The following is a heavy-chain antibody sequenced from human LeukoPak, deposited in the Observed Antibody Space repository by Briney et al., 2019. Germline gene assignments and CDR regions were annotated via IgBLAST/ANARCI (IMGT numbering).Heavy chain of an antibody. Sequence: KASETLSLXCTVSGGPISSGSYYWSWIRQPAGKGLEWIGRIYTSGSTNYNPSLKSRVTISVDTSKNQFSLKLSSVTAADTAVYYCARDAPPPLYSSSWHTRLWSVEGTCFDYWGQGTLVTVSS. CDR2: IYTSGST. V-gene: IGHV4-61*02. CDR3: ARDAPPPLYSSSWHTRLWSVEGTCFDY. CDR1: GGPISSGSYY. D-gene: IGHD6-13*01. J-gene: IGHJ4*02.